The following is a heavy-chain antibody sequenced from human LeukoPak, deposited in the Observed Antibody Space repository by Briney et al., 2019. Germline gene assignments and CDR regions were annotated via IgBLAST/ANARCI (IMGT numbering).Heavy chain of an antibody. Sequence: SETLSLTCTVSGGSISSGDYYWSWIRQPPGKGLEWIGYIYYSGSTYYNPSLKNRVTISVDTSKNQFSLKLSSVTAADTAVYYCARHVVVPAATDLIDYWGQGTLVTVSS. CDR2: IYYSGST. CDR3: ARHVVVPAATDLIDY. V-gene: IGHV4-30-4*01. CDR1: GGSISSGDYY. D-gene: IGHD2-2*01. J-gene: IGHJ4*02.